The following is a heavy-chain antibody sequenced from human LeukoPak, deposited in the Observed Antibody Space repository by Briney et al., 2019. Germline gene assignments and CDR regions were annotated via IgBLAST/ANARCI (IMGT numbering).Heavy chain of an antibody. D-gene: IGHD5-18*01. CDR2: ISGSGGST. V-gene: IGHV3-23*01. CDR1: GFTFSSYA. Sequence: GGSLRLSCAASGFTFSSYAMSWVRQAPGKGLEWVSAISGSGGSTYYADSVKGQFTISRDNSKNTLYLQMNSLRAEDTAVYYCAKRLKWSYSYGYYFDYWGQGTLVTVSS. CDR3: AKRLKWSYSYGYYFDY. J-gene: IGHJ4*02.